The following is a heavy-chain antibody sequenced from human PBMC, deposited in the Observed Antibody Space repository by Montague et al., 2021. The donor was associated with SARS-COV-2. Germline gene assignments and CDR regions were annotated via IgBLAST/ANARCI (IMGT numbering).Heavy chain of an antibody. Sequence: SETLSLTCAVYGGSFSAYYWSWIRQPPGKGLERIGEINHSGSTNYNPSLKSRVTISVDTSKNQVSLKLSSVTAADTAVYYCARMRFFDWPPHYYMDVWGKGTTITVSS. V-gene: IGHV4-34*01. J-gene: IGHJ6*03. CDR3: ARMRFFDWPPHYYMDV. D-gene: IGHD3-9*01. CDR1: GGSFSAYY. CDR2: INHSGST.